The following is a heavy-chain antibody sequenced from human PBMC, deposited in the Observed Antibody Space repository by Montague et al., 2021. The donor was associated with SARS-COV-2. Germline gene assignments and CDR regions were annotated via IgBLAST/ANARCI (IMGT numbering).Heavy chain of an antibody. CDR2: TNYGSKWTS. D-gene: IGHD4-17*01. V-gene: IGHV6-1*01. CDR1: GDSVWSNTAA. J-gene: IGHJ4*01. Sequence: SAISGDSVWSNTAAWNWIRQSPSGGLEWLGRTNYGSKWTSDYATSVEGRISIDPDTSKNQFFLHLRSVTPEDTGVYYCVRDTGSAQAGFDAWGQGTLVTVSS. CDR3: VRDTGSAQAGFDA.